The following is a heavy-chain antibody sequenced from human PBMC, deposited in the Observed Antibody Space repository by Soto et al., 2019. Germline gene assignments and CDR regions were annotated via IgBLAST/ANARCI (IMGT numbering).Heavy chain of an antibody. V-gene: IGHV3-43*01. CDR1: GFKFDDYM. CDR3: AKEGNGGSSLDS. J-gene: IGHJ5*01. D-gene: IGHD2-15*01. CDR2: ISWDGDFL. Sequence: GGSLRLSCEASGFKFDDYMMHWVRQAPGQGLEWISRISWDGDFLDYADSIKGRFTVSRDNSNNSLYLHMHRLKTEDTAFYYCAKEGNGGSSLDSWGQGTLVTVSS.